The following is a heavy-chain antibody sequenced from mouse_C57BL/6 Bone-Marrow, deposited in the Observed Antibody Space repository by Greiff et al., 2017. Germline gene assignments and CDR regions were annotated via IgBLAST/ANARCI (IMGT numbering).Heavy chain of an antibody. CDR3: DRSAYYGSGHWYFDV. Sequence: QVQLQQPGAELVRPGTSVKLSCKASGYTFTSYWMHWVKQRPGQGLEWIGVIDPSDSYTNYNQKFKGKATLTVDTSSSTAYMQLSSLTSEDSAVYYCDRSAYYGSGHWYFDVWGTGTTVTVSS. CDR1: GYTFTSYW. J-gene: IGHJ1*03. V-gene: IGHV1-59*01. D-gene: IGHD1-1*01. CDR2: IDPSDSYT.